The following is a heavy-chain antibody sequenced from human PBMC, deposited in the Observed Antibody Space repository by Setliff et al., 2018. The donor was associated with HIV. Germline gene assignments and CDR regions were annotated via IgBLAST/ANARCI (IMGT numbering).Heavy chain of an antibody. CDR1: GGSIGIHY. Sequence: PSETLSLTCSVSGGSIGIHYWSWIRQPPGKGLEWIGTVYYDGSTIYDPSLRSRVTISVDTSKNQFSLKLTSVTAADMGVYYCARGRKKTLAVSGTRYFDCWGQGTLVTVSS. V-gene: IGHV4-59*11. CDR3: ARGRKKTLAVSGTRYFDC. CDR2: VYYDGST. D-gene: IGHD6-19*01. J-gene: IGHJ4*02.